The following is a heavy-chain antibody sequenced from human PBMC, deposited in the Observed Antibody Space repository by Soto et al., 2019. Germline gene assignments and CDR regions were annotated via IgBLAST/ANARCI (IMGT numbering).Heavy chain of an antibody. V-gene: IGHV3-33*01. D-gene: IGHD2-21*02. CDR3: ASEPLADYGGDCYARVDY. Sequence: QVQLVESGGGVVQPGRSLRLSCAASGFTFSSYGMHWVRQAPGKGLEWVAVIWYDGSNKYYADSVKGRFTISRDNSKNTLDQQKKSLRDEDTAVYYSASEPLADYGGDCYARVDYWGQGTLVTVSS. CDR1: GFTFSSYG. J-gene: IGHJ4*02. CDR2: IWYDGSNK.